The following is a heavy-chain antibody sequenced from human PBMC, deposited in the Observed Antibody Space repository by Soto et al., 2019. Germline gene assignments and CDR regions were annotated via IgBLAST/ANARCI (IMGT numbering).Heavy chain of an antibody. D-gene: IGHD3-22*01. J-gene: IGHJ3*02. CDR1: GFTFSSYA. Sequence: PGGSLRLSCAASGFTFSSYAMSWVRQAPGKGLEWVSAISGSGGSTYYADSVKGRFTISRDNSKNTLYLQMNSLRAEDTAMYYCARDPYGNGYGAFDIWGQGTMVTVSS. CDR2: ISGSGGST. V-gene: IGHV3-23*01. CDR3: ARDPYGNGYGAFDI.